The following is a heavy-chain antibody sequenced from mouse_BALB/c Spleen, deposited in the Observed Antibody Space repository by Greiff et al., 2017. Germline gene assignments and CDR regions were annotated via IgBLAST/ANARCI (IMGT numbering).Heavy chain of an antibody. CDR2: IWSGGST. Sequence: VQLQESGPGLVQPSQSLSITCTVSGFSLTSYGVHWVRQSPGKGLEWLGVIWSGGSTDYNAAFISRLSISKDNSKSQVFFKMNSLQANDTAIYYCARGRGGPSFAYWGQGTLVTVSA. J-gene: IGHJ3*01. CDR1: GFSLTSYG. V-gene: IGHV2-2*02. CDR3: ARGRGGPSFAY. D-gene: IGHD1-1*02.